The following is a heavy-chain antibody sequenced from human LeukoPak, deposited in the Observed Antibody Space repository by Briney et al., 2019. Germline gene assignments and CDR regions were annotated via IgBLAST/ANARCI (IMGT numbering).Heavy chain of an antibody. V-gene: IGHV4-34*01. Sequence: SETLSLTCAVYGGSFSGYYWSWIRQPPGKGLEWIGEINHSGSTNYNPSLKSRVTISVDTSKNQFSLKLSSVTAADTAVYYCARLYSGSYIYWGQGTLVPVSS. CDR3: ARLYSGSYIY. CDR2: INHSGST. J-gene: IGHJ4*02. CDR1: GGSFSGYY. D-gene: IGHD1-26*01.